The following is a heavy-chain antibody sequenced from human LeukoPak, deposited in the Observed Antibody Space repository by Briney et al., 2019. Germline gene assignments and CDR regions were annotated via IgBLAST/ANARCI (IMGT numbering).Heavy chain of an antibody. CDR2: IYSGGST. J-gene: IGHJ4*02. CDR3: ARWGTYFRSPRQFDY. V-gene: IGHV3-53*01. Sequence: WGSLTLTCAASGFTVSSNYMSWVRQAPGKGLEWVSVIYSGGSTYYADSVKGRFTISRDNSKNTLYLQMSSLRAEDTAVYYCARWGTYFRSPRQFDYCAEGRLVTVSS. CDR1: GFTVSSNY. D-gene: IGHD3-16*01.